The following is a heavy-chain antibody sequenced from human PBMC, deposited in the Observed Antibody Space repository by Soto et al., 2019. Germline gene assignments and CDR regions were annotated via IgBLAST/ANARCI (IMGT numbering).Heavy chain of an antibody. V-gene: IGHV1-2*04. Sequence: GTSVKVSCKASGYTFTGYYMHWVRQAPGQGLEWMGWINPNSGGTNYAQKFQGWVTMTRDTSISTAYMELSRLRSDDTAVYCCAKEDSNDAFDIWGQGTMVTVSS. D-gene: IGHD2-15*01. CDR2: INPNSGGT. J-gene: IGHJ3*02. CDR3: AKEDSNDAFDI. CDR1: GYTFTGYY.